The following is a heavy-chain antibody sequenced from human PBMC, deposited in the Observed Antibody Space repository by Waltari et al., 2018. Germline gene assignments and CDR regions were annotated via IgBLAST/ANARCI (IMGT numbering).Heavy chain of an antibody. V-gene: IGHV3-7*04. D-gene: IGHD6-6*01. J-gene: IGHJ5*02. CDR1: GFTFSDYW. Sequence: EVQLVESGGGLVQPGGFLRLSCAVSGFTFSDYWMSWVRQAPGKGVEWVANINEDGSVPNYVDSVKRRFTISRDNARNSLFLQMNSLRDEDTAIYYCARASSSSSYDAWGQGTLVTVSS. CDR3: ARASSSSSYDA. CDR2: INEDGSVP.